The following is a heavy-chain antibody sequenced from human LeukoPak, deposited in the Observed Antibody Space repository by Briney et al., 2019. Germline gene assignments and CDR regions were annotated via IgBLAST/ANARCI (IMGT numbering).Heavy chain of an antibody. V-gene: IGHV3-48*03. Sequence: PGGSLRLSCAASGFTFSNYEMNWVRQAPGKGLEWVSYISSRGVAIHYADSVKGRLTISRDNAKNSLYLQMNSLRAEDTAVYYCARGRWYYYDSSGYKRAFDIWGQGTMVTVSS. CDR3: ARGRWYYYDSSGYKRAFDI. D-gene: IGHD3-22*01. CDR1: GFTFSNYE. J-gene: IGHJ3*02. CDR2: ISSRGVAI.